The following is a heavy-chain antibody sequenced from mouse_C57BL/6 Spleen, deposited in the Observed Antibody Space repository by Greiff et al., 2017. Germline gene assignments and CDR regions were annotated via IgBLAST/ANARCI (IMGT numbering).Heavy chain of an antibody. V-gene: IGHV1-72*01. CDR3: AILYYGSSYVTWYFDV. J-gene: IGHJ1*03. D-gene: IGHD1-1*01. Sequence: QVQLQQPGAELVKPGASVKLSCKASGYTFTSYWMHWVKQRPGRGLEWIGRIDPNSGGTKYNEKFKSKATLTVDKPSSTAYMQLSSLTSEDSAVYYCAILYYGSSYVTWYFDVWGTGTTVTVSS. CDR2: IDPNSGGT. CDR1: GYTFTSYW.